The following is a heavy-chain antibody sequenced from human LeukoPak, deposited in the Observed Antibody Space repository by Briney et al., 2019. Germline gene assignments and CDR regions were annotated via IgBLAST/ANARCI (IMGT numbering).Heavy chain of an antibody. V-gene: IGHV3-23*01. CDR1: GFTFSSYA. CDR2: ISGSGGST. CDR3: AGSSHYYYYMDV. D-gene: IGHD6-13*01. J-gene: IGHJ6*03. Sequence: PGGSLRLSCAASGFTFSSYAMSWVRQAPGKGLEWVSAISGSGGSTYYADSVKGRFTISRDNSKTTLYLQMNSLRAEDTAVYYCAGSSHYYYYMDVWGKGTTVTVSS.